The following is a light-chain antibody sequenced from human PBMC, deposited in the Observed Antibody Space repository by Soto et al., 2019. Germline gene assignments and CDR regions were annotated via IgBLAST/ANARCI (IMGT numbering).Light chain of an antibody. CDR3: QQYYSIPLT. J-gene: IGKJ4*01. Sequence: DVVMTQSPDSLAVSLGERATINCKSSQSFVYSSNNVKYLAWYQQKPGQPPKLLIYWASTRESGVPDRFSGSGSGTDFTLTVSSLQAEDVAVYYCQQYYSIPLTFGGGTKVDIK. V-gene: IGKV4-1*01. CDR2: WAS. CDR1: QSFVYSSNNVKY.